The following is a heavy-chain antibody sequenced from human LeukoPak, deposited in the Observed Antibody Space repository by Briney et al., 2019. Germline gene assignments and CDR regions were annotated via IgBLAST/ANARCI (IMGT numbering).Heavy chain of an antibody. J-gene: IGHJ3*02. D-gene: IGHD5-18*01. Sequence: ASVKVSCKASGYTFTGYYMQWVRQAPGQGREGMGWINPNSRGTASAQKFQGRFSMTRDTSISTAYMDLSRLRSDDTALYYCARRAREYSHDAFDIWGQGTMVTVSS. CDR1: GYTFTGYY. CDR3: ARRAREYSHDAFDI. CDR2: INPNSRGT. V-gene: IGHV1-2*02.